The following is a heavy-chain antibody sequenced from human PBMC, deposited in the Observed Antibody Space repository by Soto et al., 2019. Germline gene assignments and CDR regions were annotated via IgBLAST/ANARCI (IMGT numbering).Heavy chain of an antibody. V-gene: IGHV4-34*01. Sequence: SETLSLTCAVYGGSFSGYYWSWIRQPPGKGLEWIGEINHSGSTNYNPTLKSRVTISVDTSKNQFSLKLSSVTAADTAVYYCARGIIVVVPAAMSHYYYGMDVWGQGTTVTVSS. D-gene: IGHD2-2*01. CDR3: ARGIIVVVPAAMSHYYYGMDV. J-gene: IGHJ6*02. CDR2: INHSGST. CDR1: GGSFSGYY.